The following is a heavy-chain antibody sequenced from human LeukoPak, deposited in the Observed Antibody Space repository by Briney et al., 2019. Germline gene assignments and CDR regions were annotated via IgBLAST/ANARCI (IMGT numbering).Heavy chain of an antibody. CDR2: IYYSKNT. D-gene: IGHD5-18*01. J-gene: IGHJ4*02. V-gene: IGHV4-39*01. Sequence: SETLSLTCTVSGVSISSSSAYWGWIRHPPGKGLEWIGSIYYSKNTYYNPSLKSRVTISADTSKNQFSLTLGSVSATDTAVYYCVSPRGFSYGYFDYWGQGTLVTVSS. CDR1: GVSISSSSAY. CDR3: VSPRGFSYGYFDY.